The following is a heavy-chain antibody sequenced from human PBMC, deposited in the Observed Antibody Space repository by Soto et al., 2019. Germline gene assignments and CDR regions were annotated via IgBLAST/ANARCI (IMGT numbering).Heavy chain of an antibody. Sequence: QVQLQESGPGLVKPSETLSLTCTVYGGSVSAATYYWNWIRQPPGKGLESIGYVSYTGTTHYSPSFRSRVTISVDTSKNHFSLRLRSVTATDTAVYYCAREDRSTYGYAGFDNWGQGTLVTVSS. J-gene: IGHJ4*02. D-gene: IGHD5-18*01. CDR3: AREDRSTYGYAGFDN. CDR2: VSYTGTT. V-gene: IGHV4-61*03. CDR1: GGSVSAATYY.